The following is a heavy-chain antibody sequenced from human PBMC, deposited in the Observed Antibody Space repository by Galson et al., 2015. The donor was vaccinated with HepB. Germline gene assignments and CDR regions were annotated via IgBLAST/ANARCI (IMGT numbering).Heavy chain of an antibody. Sequence: SETLSLTCAVYGGSFSGYYWSWIRQPPGKGLEWIGEINHSGSTNYNPSLKSRVTISVDTSKNQFSLKLSSVTAADTAVYYCARTDAFDIWGQGTMVTVSS. CDR3: ARTDAFDI. CDR2: INHSGST. CDR1: GGSFSGYY. J-gene: IGHJ3*02. V-gene: IGHV4-34*01.